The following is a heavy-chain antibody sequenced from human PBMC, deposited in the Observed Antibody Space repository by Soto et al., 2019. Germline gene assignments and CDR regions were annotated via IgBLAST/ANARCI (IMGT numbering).Heavy chain of an antibody. CDR1: GFTFSDYA. CDR3: AKGGAVYGLLTHDY. D-gene: IGHD3-9*01. Sequence: EVQRLESGGGLEQPGGSLRLSCAASGFTFSDYAMSWVRQAPGKGLEWVTTITGSSSNLYYTDSVKGRFAISRDNSRNILSLQMNSLTAEDTAVYYCAKGGAVYGLLTHDYWGQGTLVTVSS. J-gene: IGHJ4*02. CDR2: ITGSSSNL. V-gene: IGHV3-23*01.